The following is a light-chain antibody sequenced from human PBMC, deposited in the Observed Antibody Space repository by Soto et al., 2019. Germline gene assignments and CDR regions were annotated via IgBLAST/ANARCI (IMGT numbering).Light chain of an antibody. J-gene: IGLJ7*01. V-gene: IGLV1-44*01. Sequence: QSVLTQPPSLSGTPGQRVTISCSGSSSNIAGNTVHWYQHLPGTAPKLLISINDQRPSGVPGRFSASTSGTSASLAISGLQSDDEADYYCATWDDDLNAAVFGGGTQLTVL. CDR1: SSNIAGNT. CDR2: IND. CDR3: ATWDDDLNAAV.